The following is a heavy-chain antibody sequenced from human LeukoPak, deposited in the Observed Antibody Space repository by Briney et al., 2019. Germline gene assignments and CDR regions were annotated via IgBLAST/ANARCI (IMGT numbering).Heavy chain of an antibody. CDR3: ARHFDY. J-gene: IGHJ4*02. Sequence: SETLSLTCAVYGGSFSGYYWSWIRQPPGKGLEWIGSISNTGSTSYNPSLNSRVSISVDASKNQFSLKLTSVTAADTAVYYCARHFDYWGQGTLVTVSS. V-gene: IGHV4-34*01. CDR1: GGSFSGYY. CDR2: ISNTGST.